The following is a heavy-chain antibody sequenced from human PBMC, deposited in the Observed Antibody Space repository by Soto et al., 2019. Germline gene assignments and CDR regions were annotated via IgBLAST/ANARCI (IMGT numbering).Heavy chain of an antibody. CDR1: GGSISIYY. CDR2: IYYSGST. D-gene: IGHD2-2*01. J-gene: IGHJ4*02. V-gene: IGHV4-59*01. CDR3: ARQYCSTDSCYWDY. Sequence: PSETLSLTCTVSGGSISIYYWSWIRQPPGKGLEWLGNIYYSGSTNYNPSLKSRVTVSVDRSRHQFSLRLSSVTAADTAMYYCARQYCSTDSCYWDYWGQRTLVTVSS.